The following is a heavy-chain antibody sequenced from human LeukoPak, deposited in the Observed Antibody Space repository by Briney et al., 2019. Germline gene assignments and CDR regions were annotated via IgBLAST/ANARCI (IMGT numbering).Heavy chain of an antibody. Sequence: GGSLRLSCAASGFTFSNYWMSWVRQAPGKGLEWVSAISGSGGSTYYADSVKGRFTISRDNSKNTLYLQMNSLRAEDTAVYYCAKDRETYSSSWYDYWGQGTLVTVPS. CDR3: AKDRETYSSSWYDY. CDR2: ISGSGGST. CDR1: GFTFSNYW. D-gene: IGHD6-13*01. V-gene: IGHV3-23*01. J-gene: IGHJ4*02.